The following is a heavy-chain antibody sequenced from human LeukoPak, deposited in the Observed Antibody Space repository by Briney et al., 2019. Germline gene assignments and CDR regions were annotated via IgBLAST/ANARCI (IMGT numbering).Heavy chain of an antibody. J-gene: IGHJ4*02. CDR2: ISDNGGST. CDR3: VKYSSGWYDY. D-gene: IGHD6-19*01. CDR1: GFTFSSYA. V-gene: IGHV3-64D*06. Sequence: GGSLRLSCSASGFTFSSYAIHWVRQAPGKGLEYVSAISDNGGSTYYADSVKGRITISRDNSKNTLYLQMSSLRAEDTAVYYCVKYSSGWYDYWGQGTLVTVSS.